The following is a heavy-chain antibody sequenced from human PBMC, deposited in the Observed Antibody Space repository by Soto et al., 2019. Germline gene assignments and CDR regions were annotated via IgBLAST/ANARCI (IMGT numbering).Heavy chain of an antibody. Sequence: SETLSLTCTVSGGSISSSSYYWGWIRQPPGKGLEWIGSIYYSGSTYYNPSLKSRVTISVDTSKNQFSLKLSSVTAADTAVYYCARQGRRNWVDYWGQGTLVTVSS. V-gene: IGHV4-39*01. CDR2: IYYSGST. CDR3: ARQGRRNWVDY. CDR1: GGSISSSSYY. J-gene: IGHJ4*02. D-gene: IGHD7-27*01.